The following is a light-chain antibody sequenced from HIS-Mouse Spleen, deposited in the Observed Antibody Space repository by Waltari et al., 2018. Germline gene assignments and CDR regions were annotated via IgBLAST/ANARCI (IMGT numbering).Light chain of an antibody. J-gene: IGLJ2*01. V-gene: IGLV3-10*01. Sequence: SYELTQPPSVSVSPGQTARIPFSGDALPKKYAYWYQQKSGQAPVLVIYEDSKRPPGIPERFSGSSSGTMATLTISGAQVEDEADYYCYSTDSSGNHRVFGGGTKLTVL. CDR1: ALPKKY. CDR3: YSTDSSGNHRV. CDR2: EDS.